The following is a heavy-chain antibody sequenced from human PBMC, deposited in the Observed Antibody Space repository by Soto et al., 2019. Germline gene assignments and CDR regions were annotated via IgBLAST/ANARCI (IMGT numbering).Heavy chain of an antibody. CDR1: GFTFSSYA. D-gene: IGHD6-13*01. Sequence: QVQLVESGGGVVQPGRSLRLSCAASGFTFSSYAMHWVRQAPGKGLEWVAVISYDGSNKYYADSVKGRFTISRDNSKNTLYLQMNSLRAEDTAVYYCARDRSSSWTSAGGMDVWGQGTTVTVSS. CDR3: ARDRSSSWTSAGGMDV. CDR2: ISYDGSNK. V-gene: IGHV3-30-3*01. J-gene: IGHJ6*02.